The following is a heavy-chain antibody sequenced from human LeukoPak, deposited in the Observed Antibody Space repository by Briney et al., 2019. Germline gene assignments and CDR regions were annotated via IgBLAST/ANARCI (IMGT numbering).Heavy chain of an antibody. CDR3: ARRYCSSTSCYLGYFNY. D-gene: IGHD2-2*01. CDR1: GGSISSYY. CDR2: IYYSGST. V-gene: IGHV4-59*01. J-gene: IGHJ4*02. Sequence: SETLSLTCTVSGGSISSYYWSWIRQPPGKGLEWIGNIYYSGSTNYNPSLKSRVTISVDTSKIQFSLKLSSVTAADTAVYYCARRYCSSTSCYLGYFNYWGQGTLVTVSS.